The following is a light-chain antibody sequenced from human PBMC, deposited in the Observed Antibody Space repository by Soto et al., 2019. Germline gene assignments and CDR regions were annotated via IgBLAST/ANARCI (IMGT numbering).Light chain of an antibody. CDR1: SSNIGAGYD. CDR3: QSYDSSLSGYV. CDR2: GNS. V-gene: IGLV1-40*01. Sequence: QSVLTQPPSVSGAPGQRVTISCTGSSSNIGAGYDVHWYQQLPGTAPTLLISGNSNRPSGVPDRLSGSKSGTSASLAITGLRAEDEADYFCQSYDSSLSGYVFGSGTKATVL. J-gene: IGLJ1*01.